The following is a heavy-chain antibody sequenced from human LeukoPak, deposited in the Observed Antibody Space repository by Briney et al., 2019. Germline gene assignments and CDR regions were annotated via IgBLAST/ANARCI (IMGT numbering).Heavy chain of an antibody. D-gene: IGHD6-13*01. V-gene: IGHV3-21*01. CDR2: ISSSSSYI. CDR3: ARHSIAAAGSGDREI. J-gene: IGHJ4*02. CDR1: GFTFSSYS. Sequence: GGSLRLSCAASGFTFSSYSMNWVRQAPGKGLEWVSSISSSSSYIYYADSVKGRFTISRDNAKNSLYLQMNSLRAEDTAVYYCARHSIAAAGSGDREIWGQGTLVTVSS.